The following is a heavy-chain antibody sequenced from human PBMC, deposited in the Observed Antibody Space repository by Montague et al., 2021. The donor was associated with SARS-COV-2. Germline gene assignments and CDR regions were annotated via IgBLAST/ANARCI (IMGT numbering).Heavy chain of an antibody. V-gene: IGHV4-34*01. Sequence: SETLSLTCAVYGGSFSGYYWNWIRQPPGKGLEWIGEINHSGSANYSPSLKRRVTISVDTSKNQFSLKLNSVTAADTAVYYCASLGEGVVPAPILGIGPFYSYCYMDVWGKGATVTVSS. CDR2: INHSGSA. CDR3: ASLGEGVVPAPILGIGPFYSYCYMDV. J-gene: IGHJ6*03. D-gene: IGHD2-2*02. CDR1: GGSFSGYY.